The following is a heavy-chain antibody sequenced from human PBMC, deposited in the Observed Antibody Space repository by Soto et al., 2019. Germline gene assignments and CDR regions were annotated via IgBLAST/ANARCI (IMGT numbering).Heavy chain of an antibody. Sequence: PSETLSLTCTVSGGSISSSSYYWGWIRQPPGEGLEWIGSIYYSGSTYYNPSLKSRVTISVDTSKNQFSLKLSSVTAADTAVYYCARKRITGTTFWFDPWGQGTLVTV. CDR3: ARKRITGTTFWFDP. CDR1: GGSISSSSYY. CDR2: IYYSGST. D-gene: IGHD1-20*01. J-gene: IGHJ5*02. V-gene: IGHV4-39*01.